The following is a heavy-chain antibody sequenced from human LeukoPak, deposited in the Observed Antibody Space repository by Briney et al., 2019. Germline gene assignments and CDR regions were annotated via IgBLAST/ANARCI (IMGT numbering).Heavy chain of an antibody. J-gene: IGHJ5*02. CDR1: GYTFTSYY. Sequence: ASVKVSCKASGYTFTSYYMHWVRQAPGQGLEWMGIINPSGGSTSYAKKFQGRVTMTRDTSTSTVYMELSSLRSEDTAVYYCARGGGFLGELSFDWFDPWGQGTLVTVSS. D-gene: IGHD3-16*02. CDR2: INPSGGST. V-gene: IGHV1-46*01. CDR3: ARGGGFLGELSFDWFDP.